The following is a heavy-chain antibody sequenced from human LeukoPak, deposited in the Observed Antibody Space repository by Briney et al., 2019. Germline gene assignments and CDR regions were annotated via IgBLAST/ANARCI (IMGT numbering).Heavy chain of an antibody. CDR3: ARGRKTGYYYDSSGYYDRYYFDY. D-gene: IGHD3-22*01. J-gene: IGHJ4*02. CDR1: GGSISSGGYY. CDR2: IYYSGST. Sequence: SETLSLTCTVSGGSISSGGYYWSWIRQHPGKGLEWIGYIYYSGSTYYNPSLKSRVTISVDTSKNQFSLKLSSVTAADTAVYYCARGRKTGYYYDSSGYYDRYYFDYWGQGTLVTVSS. V-gene: IGHV4-31*03.